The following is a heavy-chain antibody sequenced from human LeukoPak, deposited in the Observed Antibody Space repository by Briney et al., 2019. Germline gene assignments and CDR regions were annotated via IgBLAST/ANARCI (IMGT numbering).Heavy chain of an antibody. CDR1: GFTFSSYE. D-gene: IGHD2-21*02. Sequence: PGESLRLSCAASGFTFSSYEMNWVRQAPGKGLEWVSYISSSGSTIYYADSVKGRFTISRDNAKNSLYLQMNSLRAEDTAVYYCARDQGRFKDCGGDCYAAFDIWGQGTMVTVSS. J-gene: IGHJ3*02. V-gene: IGHV3-48*03. CDR2: ISSSGSTI. CDR3: ARDQGRFKDCGGDCYAAFDI.